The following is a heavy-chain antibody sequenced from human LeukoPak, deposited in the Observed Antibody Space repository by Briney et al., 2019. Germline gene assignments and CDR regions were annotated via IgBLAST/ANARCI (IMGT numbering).Heavy chain of an antibody. V-gene: IGHV3-9*01. D-gene: IGHD2-2*01. CDR1: GFTFDDYA. CDR3: ARGTVPAASLCSFDY. Sequence: PGGSLRLSCAASGFTFDDYAMHWVRQAPGKGLEWVSGISWNSGSIGYADSVKGRFTISRDNSKNTLYLQMNSLRAEDTAVYYCARGTVPAASLCSFDYWGQGTLVTVSS. J-gene: IGHJ4*02. CDR2: ISWNSGSI.